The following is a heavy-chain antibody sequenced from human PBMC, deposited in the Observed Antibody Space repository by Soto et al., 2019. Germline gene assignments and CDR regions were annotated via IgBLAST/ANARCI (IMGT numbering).Heavy chain of an antibody. D-gene: IGHD3-3*01. CDR3: ARVHYDFWSGYGPTSEYYYYMDV. Sequence: KPSETLSLTCTVSGGSISSGGYYWSWIRQHPGKGLEWIGYIYYSGSTYYNPSLKSRVTISVDTSKNQFSLKLSSVTAADTAVYYCARVHYDFWSGYGPTSEYYYYMDVWGKGTTVTVSS. CDR2: IYYSGST. V-gene: IGHV4-31*03. CDR1: GGSISSGGYY. J-gene: IGHJ6*03.